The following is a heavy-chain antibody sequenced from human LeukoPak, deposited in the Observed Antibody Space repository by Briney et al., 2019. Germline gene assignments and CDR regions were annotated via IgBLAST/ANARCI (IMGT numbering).Heavy chain of an antibody. CDR2: LYPGDSNT. CDR1: GYRFTNNW. J-gene: IGHJ5*02. V-gene: IGHV5-51*01. Sequence: PGESLKISCKGSGYRFTNNWIGWVRQMPGKGLEWMGILYPGDSNTRYSPSFQGQVTISADKSISTAYLQWSSLKASDTAMYYCARQVGGQWLLLYNWFDPWGQGTLVTVSS. D-gene: IGHD3-22*01. CDR3: ARQVGGQWLLLYNWFDP.